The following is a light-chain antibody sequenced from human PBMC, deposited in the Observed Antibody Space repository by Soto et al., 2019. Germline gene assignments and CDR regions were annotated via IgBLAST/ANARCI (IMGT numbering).Light chain of an antibody. CDR3: QQRYNTTIT. J-gene: IGKJ5*01. CDR2: AAS. Sequence: DIQMTQSPSSLSASAGDRVNITCQASQDISNYLNWYQKKPGKAPKLLIYAASSLQSGVPSRFSGSGSGTDFTLTISSLQTEDCATYEGQQRYNTTITFGQVTRVEIK. V-gene: IGKV1-39*01. CDR1: QDISNY.